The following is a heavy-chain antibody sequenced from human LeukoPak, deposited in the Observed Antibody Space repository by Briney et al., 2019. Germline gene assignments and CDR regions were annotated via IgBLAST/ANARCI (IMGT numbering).Heavy chain of an antibody. Sequence: PSEPLSLTCTVSGGSLHNYYWTWIRQPPGRGLEWIGHIYYSGSTYYNPSLKSRVSISVDTSRNQFALRLSSVTAADTAVYYCARQAWLLDYWGQGTLVTVAS. CDR3: ARQAWLLDY. CDR2: IYYSGST. J-gene: IGHJ4*02. CDR1: GGSLHNYY. V-gene: IGHV4-59*08. D-gene: IGHD5-12*01.